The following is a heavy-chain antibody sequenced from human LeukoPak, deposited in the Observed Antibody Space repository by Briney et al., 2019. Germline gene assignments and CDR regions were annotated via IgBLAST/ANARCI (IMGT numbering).Heavy chain of an antibody. CDR3: ARTYDFGRGPPGDAFDN. CDR2: IDARSGIT. D-gene: IGHD3-3*01. J-gene: IGHJ3*02. CDR1: GFTFTIFG. V-gene: IGHV3-48*01. Sequence: TGGSLRLSCAASGFTFTIFGLNWVRQAPGKGPEWVSYIDARSGITYYADSVQGRFTISRDDARESVFLQMDGLRVDDTAVYYCARTYDFGRGPPGDAFDNWGPGTWVIVSA.